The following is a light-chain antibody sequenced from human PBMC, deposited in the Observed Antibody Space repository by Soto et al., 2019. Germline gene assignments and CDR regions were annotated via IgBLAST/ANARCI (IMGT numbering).Light chain of an antibody. CDR1: SSDVGDYNY. Sequence: QSALTQPASVSGSPGQSITISCTGTSSDVGDYNYVSWYQQVPGKAPKVMIYEVSNRPSGVSNRFSGSKSGITASLTISGAQAGGGADYFFRLFSSRRTYVFGTGTKVTVL. CDR2: EVS. V-gene: IGLV2-14*01. J-gene: IGLJ1*01. CDR3: RLFSSRRTYV.